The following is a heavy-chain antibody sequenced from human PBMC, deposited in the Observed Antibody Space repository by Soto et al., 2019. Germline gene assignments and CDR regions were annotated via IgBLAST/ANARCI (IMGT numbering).Heavy chain of an antibody. CDR1: GFTFSTYA. CDR3: AGTSWTNCVCYTTYYYGMDV. J-gene: IGHJ6*04. V-gene: IGHV3-23*01. D-gene: IGHD2-8*01. CDR2: ITTSGGNT. Sequence: EVQLLESGGGLVQPGGSLRLSCAASGFTFSTYAMSWVRQAPGKGLEWVSTITTSGGNTYYADSVKGRFTISRDNSKNTLYLKMNSLIDEDTTVYYCAGTSWTNCVCYTTYYYGMDVWGKGTTVTVSS.